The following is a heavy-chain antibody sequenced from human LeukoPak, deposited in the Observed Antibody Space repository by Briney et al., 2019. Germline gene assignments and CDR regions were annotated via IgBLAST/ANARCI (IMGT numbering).Heavy chain of an antibody. Sequence: ASVKVSCKASGYTFTGYYMHWVRQAPGQGLEWMGWINPNSGGTNYAQKFQGWVTMTRDTSISTAYMELSRLRSDDTAVYYCARGAYYYDSIHDAFDIWGQGTMVTVSS. V-gene: IGHV1-2*04. D-gene: IGHD3-10*01. CDR3: ARGAYYYDSIHDAFDI. CDR2: INPNSGGT. J-gene: IGHJ3*02. CDR1: GYTFTGYY.